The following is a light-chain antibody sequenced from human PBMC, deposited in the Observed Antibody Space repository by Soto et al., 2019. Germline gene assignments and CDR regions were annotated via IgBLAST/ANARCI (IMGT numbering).Light chain of an antibody. Sequence: QSVLTQPASVSGSPGQSFTISCTGTSSDVVGYNYVSWYQEYPGKAPKLMISEVINRPSGVSDRFSGSKSGYTASLTISGHHPEDEADYYCSSYTTRDNLVFRTATKVTVL. V-gene: IGLV2-14*01. CDR2: EVI. CDR3: SSYTTRDNLV. CDR1: SSDVVGYNY. J-gene: IGLJ1*01.